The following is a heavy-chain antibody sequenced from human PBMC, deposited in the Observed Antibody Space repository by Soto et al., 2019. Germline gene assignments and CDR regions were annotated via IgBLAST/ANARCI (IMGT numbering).Heavy chain of an antibody. CDR3: ANCATTVTSDY. V-gene: IGHV4-61*01. J-gene: IGHJ4*02. Sequence: SETLSVTCTVSGGSVTTGSYYWSWIRQPPGKGLEWIGYIYYSGSTNYNPSRKSRVTISVDTSKNQFSLKLRSVTAADTAVYYCANCATTVTSDYWGQGTLVTVSS. D-gene: IGHD4-17*01. CDR2: IYYSGST. CDR1: GGSVTTGSYY.